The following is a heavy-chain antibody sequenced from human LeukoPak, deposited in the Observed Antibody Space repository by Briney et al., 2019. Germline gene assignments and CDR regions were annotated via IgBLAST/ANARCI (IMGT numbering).Heavy chain of an antibody. CDR1: GDIFNSYS. CDR3: VRESSSTYYFDY. D-gene: IGHD5/OR15-5a*01. Sequence: ASVKVSCKASGDIFNSYSISWVRQAPGQGLEWMGWISAYNSNANYAQKLQGRVTMTTDTSASTAYMELRSLTSDDTAVYYCVRESSSTYYFDYWGQGTLVTVSS. CDR2: ISAYNSNA. J-gene: IGHJ4*02. V-gene: IGHV1-18*01.